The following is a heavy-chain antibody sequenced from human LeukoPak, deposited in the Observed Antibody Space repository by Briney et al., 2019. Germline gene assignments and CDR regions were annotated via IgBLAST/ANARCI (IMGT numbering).Heavy chain of an antibody. D-gene: IGHD3-3*01. CDR3: AKVFGVEYFYYMDV. CDR2: IGASSATI. Sequence: PGGSLRLSCAASGFSFSSYSMNWVRQAPGKGLEWISYIGASSATIYYADSVQGRFTISRDNAKNSLYLQMDNLRAEDTAVYYCAKVFGVEYFYYMDVWGNGATVIVSS. CDR1: GFSFSSYS. J-gene: IGHJ6*03. V-gene: IGHV3-48*04.